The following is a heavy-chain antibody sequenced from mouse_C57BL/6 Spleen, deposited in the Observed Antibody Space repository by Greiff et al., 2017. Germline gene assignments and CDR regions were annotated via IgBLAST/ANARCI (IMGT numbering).Heavy chain of an antibody. CDR2: IYPGSGST. D-gene: IGHD1-1*01. V-gene: IGHV1-55*01. Sequence: QVQLQQPGAELVKPGASVKMSCKASGYTFTSYWITWVKQRPGQGLEWIGDIYPGSGSTNYNEKFKSKATLTVDTSSSTAYMQRSSLTSEDSAVYYCARVTTVACDSEVWGTGTTVTVAS. J-gene: IGHJ1*03. CDR1: GYTFTSYW. CDR3: ARVTTVACDSEV.